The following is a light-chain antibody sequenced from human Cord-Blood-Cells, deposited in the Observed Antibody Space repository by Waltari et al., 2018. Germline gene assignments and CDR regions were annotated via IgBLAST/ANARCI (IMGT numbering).Light chain of an antibody. J-gene: IGLJ2*01. CDR2: EVS. CDR3: SSYAGSNNLV. CDR1: SSNVGAYKY. Sequence: QSSLTHPPPASGSPAQSLTIYCTGTSSNVGAYKYVSWYQQHPGKAPKLMTYEVSKRPSGVPDRFSGSKSGNTASLTVSGLQAEDEADYYCSSYAGSNNLVFGGGTKLTVL. V-gene: IGLV2-8*01.